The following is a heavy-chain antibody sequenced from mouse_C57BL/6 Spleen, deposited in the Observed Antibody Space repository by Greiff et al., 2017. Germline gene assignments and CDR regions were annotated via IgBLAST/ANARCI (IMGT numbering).Heavy chain of an antibody. Sequence: VQLQQSGAELVRPGASVKLSCTASGFNIKDDYMHWVKQRPEQGLEWIGWIDPENGDTEYASKFQGKATITADTSSNTAYLQLSSLTSEDTAVYYCTTGDYGNYGGDWGQGTTLTVSS. V-gene: IGHV14-4*01. CDR2: IDPENGDT. CDR3: TTGDYGNYGGD. D-gene: IGHD2-1*01. J-gene: IGHJ2*01. CDR1: GFNIKDDY.